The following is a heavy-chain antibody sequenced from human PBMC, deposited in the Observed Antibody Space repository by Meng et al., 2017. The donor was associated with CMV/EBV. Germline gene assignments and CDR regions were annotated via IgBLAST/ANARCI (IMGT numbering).Heavy chain of an antibody. V-gene: IGHV3-21*01. CDR3: AREGYCSSTSCYPSDAFDI. D-gene: IGHD2-2*01. J-gene: IGHJ3*02. CDR2: ISSSSSYI. Sequence: GESLKISCAASGFTFSSYSTNWVRQAPGKGLEWVSSISSSSSYIYYADSVKGRFTISRDNAKNSLYLQMNSLRAEDTAVYYCAREGYCSSTSCYPSDAFDIWGQGTMVTVSS. CDR1: GFTFSSYS.